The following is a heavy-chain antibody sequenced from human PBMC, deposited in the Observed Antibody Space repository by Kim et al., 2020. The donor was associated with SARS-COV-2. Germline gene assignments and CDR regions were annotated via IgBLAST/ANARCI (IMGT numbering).Heavy chain of an antibody. D-gene: IGHD3-9*01. CDR1: GGSISSSSYY. Sequence: SETLSLTCTVSGGSISSSSYYWGWIRQPPGKGLEWIGSIYYSGSTYHNPSLKSRVTISVDTSKNQFSLKLSSVTAADTAVYYCARAGYYDILTGYPVECRFDPWGQGTLVTVSS. CDR2: IYYSGST. J-gene: IGHJ5*02. CDR3: ARAGYYDILTGYPVECRFDP. V-gene: IGHV4-39*07.